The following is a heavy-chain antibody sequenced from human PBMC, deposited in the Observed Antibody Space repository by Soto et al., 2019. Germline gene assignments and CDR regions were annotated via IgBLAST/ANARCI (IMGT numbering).Heavy chain of an antibody. V-gene: IGHV3-7*01. D-gene: IGHD2-2*01. CDR1: GFTFSSYW. J-gene: IGHJ4*02. Sequence: EVQLVESGGGLVQPGGSLRLSCAASGFTFSSYWMSWVRQAPGKGLEWVANIKQGGGEKYYVDSVKGRFTMSGDNAKNSLYLQLTSLSAEDTAVYYCARGSKYCSSASCYSLHYWGQGTLVTVSS. CDR2: IKQGGGEK. CDR3: ARGSKYCSSASCYSLHY.